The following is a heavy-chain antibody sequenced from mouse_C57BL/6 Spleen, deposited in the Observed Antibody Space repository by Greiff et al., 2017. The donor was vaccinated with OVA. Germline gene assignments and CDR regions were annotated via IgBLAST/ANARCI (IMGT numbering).Heavy chain of an antibody. V-gene: IGHV1-15*01. CDR2: IDPETGGT. Sequence: VQLQQSGAELVRPGASVTLSCKASGYTFTDYEMHWVKQTPVHGLEWIGAIDPETGGTAYNQKFKGKAILTADKSSSTAYMELRSLTSEDSAVYYCTRSGITTVVSDDWGQGTTLTVSS. D-gene: IGHD1-1*01. CDR1: GYTFTDYE. J-gene: IGHJ2*01. CDR3: TRSGITTVVSDD.